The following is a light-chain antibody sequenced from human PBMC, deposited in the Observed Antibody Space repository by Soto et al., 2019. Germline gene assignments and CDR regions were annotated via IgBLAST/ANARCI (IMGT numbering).Light chain of an antibody. CDR1: QSVSTRY. V-gene: IGKV3-20*01. CDR2: GAS. J-gene: IGKJ2*01. Sequence: ESMLTQSPGTLSLSPGERATLSCRASQSVSTRYLAWYQQKPGQAPRLLIYGASIRATGIPDRFSGSGSGTDFTLTINRLEPEDFAVYYCHQFGSSPPAFTFGQGTKLEI. CDR3: HQFGSSPPAFT.